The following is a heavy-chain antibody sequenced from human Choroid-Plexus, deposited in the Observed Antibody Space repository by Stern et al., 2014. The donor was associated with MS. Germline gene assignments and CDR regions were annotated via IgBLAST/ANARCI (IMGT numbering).Heavy chain of an antibody. CDR2: VSYDGSNK. J-gene: IGHJ5*02. V-gene: IGHV3-30*18. CDR3: AKDRQYLTYFFDH. D-gene: IGHD2/OR15-2a*01. Sequence: VQLVESGGGVVQPGRPLRLSCVAAGFTFGSCAMHWVRQAPGKGLEGGAGVSYDGSNKYYADSVKGRFTISRDNSQNTLYMQMSSLRPEDTAVYYCAKDRQYLTYFFDHWGQGSLVIVSS. CDR1: GFTFGSCA.